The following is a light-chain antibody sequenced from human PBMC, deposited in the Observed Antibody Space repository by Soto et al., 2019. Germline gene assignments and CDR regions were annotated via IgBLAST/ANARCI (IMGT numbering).Light chain of an antibody. Sequence: QSVLTQPASVSGSPGQSISISCTGSSSDVGGYDFVSWYQQHPGKAPKLMIYEVSNRPSGVSNRSSGSKSGNTASLTISGLQAEDEADYFCSSFTRSTSDVFGTGTKLTVL. CDR1: SSDVGGYDF. J-gene: IGLJ1*01. V-gene: IGLV2-14*01. CDR2: EVS. CDR3: SSFTRSTSDV.